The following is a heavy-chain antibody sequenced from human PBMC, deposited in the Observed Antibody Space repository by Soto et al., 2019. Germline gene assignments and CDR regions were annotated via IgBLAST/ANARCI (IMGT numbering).Heavy chain of an antibody. Sequence: QVQLVESGGGVVQPGRSLRLSCAASGFTFSSYAMHWVRQAPGKGLEWVAVISYDGSNKYYADSVKGRFTISRDNSKNTLYLQMNSLRAEDTAVYYCARDEANAQYYDFWSGSSSYYYGMDVWGQGTTVTVSS. D-gene: IGHD3-3*01. CDR2: ISYDGSNK. CDR1: GFTFSSYA. CDR3: ARDEANAQYYDFWSGSSSYYYGMDV. V-gene: IGHV3-30-3*01. J-gene: IGHJ6*02.